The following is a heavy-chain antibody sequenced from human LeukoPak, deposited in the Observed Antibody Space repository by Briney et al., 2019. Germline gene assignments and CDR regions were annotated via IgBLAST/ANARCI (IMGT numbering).Heavy chain of an antibody. J-gene: IGHJ4*02. D-gene: IGHD5-12*01. Sequence: PGGSLRLSCTAPGFTFGDYGMSWFRQASGKGLEWVGFIRSEAHDTTPQYGASVQGRFTISKDDSRRIAFLQMSSLKTEDTAVYYCSRAAGYDFILEYWGQGTLVTVSS. CDR1: GFTFGDYG. CDR3: SRAAGYDFILEY. CDR2: IRSEAHDTTP. V-gene: IGHV3-49*03.